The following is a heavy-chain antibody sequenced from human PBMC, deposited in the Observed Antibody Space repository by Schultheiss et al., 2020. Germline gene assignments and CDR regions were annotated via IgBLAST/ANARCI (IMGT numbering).Heavy chain of an antibody. Sequence: SETLSLTCTVSGGSISSGGYYWSWIRQHPGKGLEWIGYIYYSGSTYYNPSLKGRVTISVDTSKNQFSLKLSSVTAADTAVYYCARVYSGSHSRGGYYHGMDVWGKGTTVTVSS. D-gene: IGHD5-12*01. CDR2: IYYSGST. CDR1: GGSISSGGYY. CDR3: ARVYSGSHSRGGYYHGMDV. V-gene: IGHV4-31*03. J-gene: IGHJ6*04.